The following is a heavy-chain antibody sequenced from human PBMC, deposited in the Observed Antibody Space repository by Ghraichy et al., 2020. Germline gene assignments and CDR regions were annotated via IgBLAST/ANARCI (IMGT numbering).Heavy chain of an antibody. CDR1: GYTFTSYA. V-gene: IGHV1-3*01. CDR3: ARDLGPFAKNRIAAASNFDY. Sequence: ASVKVSCKASGYTFTSYAMHWVRQAPGQRLEWMGWINAGNGNTKYSQKFQGRVTITRDTSASTAYMELSSLRSEDTAVYYCARDLGPFAKNRIAAASNFDYWGQGTLVTVSS. D-gene: IGHD6-13*01. CDR2: INAGNGNT. J-gene: IGHJ4*02.